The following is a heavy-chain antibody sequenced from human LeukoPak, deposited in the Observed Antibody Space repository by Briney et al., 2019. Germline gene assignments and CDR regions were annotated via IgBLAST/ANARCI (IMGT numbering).Heavy chain of an antibody. V-gene: IGHV1-2*02. CDR2: INPNSGGT. Sequence: GASVKVSCKASGYTFTGYYIHWVRQAPGQGLEWMGWINPNSGGTNYAQKFQGRVTMTRDTSISTAYMELSRLRSDDTAVYYCARESGGKWLNWFDPWGQGTLVTVSS. J-gene: IGHJ5*02. CDR3: ARESGGKWLNWFDP. CDR1: GYTFTGYY. D-gene: IGHD6-19*01.